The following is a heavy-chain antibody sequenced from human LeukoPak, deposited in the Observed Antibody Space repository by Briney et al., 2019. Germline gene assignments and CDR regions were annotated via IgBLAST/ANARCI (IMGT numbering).Heavy chain of an antibody. CDR2: IIPIFGTS. CDR3: ARGSRSGWYYFDY. D-gene: IGHD6-19*01. CDR1: GYTLTELS. J-gene: IGHJ4*02. Sequence: ASVKVSCKVSGYTLTELSMHWVRQAPGKGLEWMGGIIPIFGTSNYAQKFQGRVTITADTSTSTAYMELSSLRSDDTAVYSCARGSRSGWYYFDYWGQGTLVTVSS. V-gene: IGHV1-69*06.